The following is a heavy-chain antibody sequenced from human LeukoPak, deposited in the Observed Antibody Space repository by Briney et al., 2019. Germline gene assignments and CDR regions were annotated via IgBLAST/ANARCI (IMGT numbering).Heavy chain of an antibody. CDR1: GYTFTSYD. CDR2: MNPNSDNT. J-gene: IGHJ6*02. CDR3: ASRGGYYYGMDV. V-gene: IGHV1-8*01. Sequence: ASVKVSCKASGYTFTSYDINWVRQATGQGLEWMGWMNPNSDNTGYAQKFQGRVTMTRNTSISTAYMELSSLRSEDTAVYYCASRGGYYYGMDVWGQGTTVTVSS.